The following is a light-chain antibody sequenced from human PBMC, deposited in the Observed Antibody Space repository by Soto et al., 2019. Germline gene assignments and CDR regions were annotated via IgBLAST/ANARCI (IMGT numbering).Light chain of an antibody. CDR3: AAWDDSLSGCV. Sequence: QSVLAQPPSTSATPGQRVTISCSGSSSNIGRNNVNWYQQFPGTAPKLLIYSNRQRPLAVPDRFSASKSGTSASLGISGLQPEDEADYYCAAWDDSLSGCVFGTGTKLTVL. CDR2: SNR. V-gene: IGLV1-44*01. CDR1: SSNIGRNN. J-gene: IGLJ1*01.